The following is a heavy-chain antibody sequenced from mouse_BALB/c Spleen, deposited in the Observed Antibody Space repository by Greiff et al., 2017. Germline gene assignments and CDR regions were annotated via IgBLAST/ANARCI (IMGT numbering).Heavy chain of an antibody. CDR3: ARPLYYYGSHWFAY. Sequence: VQLQQSGAELMKPGASVKISCKATGYTFSSYWIEWVKQRPGHGLEWIGEILPGSGSTNYNEKFKGKATFTADTSSNTAYMQLSSLTSEDSAVYYCARPLYYYGSHWFAYWGQGTLVTVSA. V-gene: IGHV1-9*01. CDR1: GYTFSSYW. J-gene: IGHJ3*01. CDR2: ILPGSGST. D-gene: IGHD1-1*01.